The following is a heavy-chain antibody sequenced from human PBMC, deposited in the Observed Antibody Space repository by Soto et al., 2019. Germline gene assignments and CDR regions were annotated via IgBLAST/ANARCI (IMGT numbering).Heavy chain of an antibody. CDR1: GYTFTSSG. V-gene: IGHV1-18*01. J-gene: IGHJ5*02. Sequence: QVQLVQSGAEVKKPGASVKVSCKASGYTFTSSGISWVRQAPVQGLEWMGWITAYNGNTNYAQKLQGRVSMTTDTATRTAYMGRRRLGSVDTAVYYCARGKGPTGFDPWGQGTLVTVSS. CDR3: ARGKGPTGFDP. CDR2: ITAYNGNT.